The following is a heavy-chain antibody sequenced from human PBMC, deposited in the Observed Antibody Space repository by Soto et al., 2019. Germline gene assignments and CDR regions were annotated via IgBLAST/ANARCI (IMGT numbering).Heavy chain of an antibody. CDR3: AREGPNPRFDY. CDR1: GYSISSGYY. J-gene: IGHJ4*02. V-gene: IGHV4-38-2*02. CDR2: IYHSGST. Sequence: PSETLSLTCAVSGYSISSGYYWGWIRQPPGKGLEWIGSIYHSGSTYYNPSLKSRVTISVDTSKNQFSLKLSSVTAADTAVYYCAREGPNPRFDYWGQGTLVTVSS. D-gene: IGHD7-27*01.